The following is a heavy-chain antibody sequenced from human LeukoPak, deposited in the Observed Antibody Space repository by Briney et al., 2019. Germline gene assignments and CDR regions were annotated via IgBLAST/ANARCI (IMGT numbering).Heavy chain of an antibody. V-gene: IGHV3-64D*06. Sequence: GGSLRLSCSASGFSFSSLDMHWVRQAPGKGLEYVSSISGNGRPTYYRDSVRGRFTISRDNSKNTLYLQMSSLSSEDTAVYYCVKDRAVDCWGQGTLVTVSS. CDR3: VKDRAVDC. CDR2: ISGNGRPT. CDR1: GFSFSSLD. J-gene: IGHJ4*02.